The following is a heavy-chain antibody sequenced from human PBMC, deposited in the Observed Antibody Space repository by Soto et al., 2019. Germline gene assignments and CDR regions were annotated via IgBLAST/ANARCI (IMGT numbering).Heavy chain of an antibody. CDR2: INHSGST. D-gene: IGHD2-2*01. CDR1: GGSFSGYY. J-gene: IGHJ4*02. CDR3: ARGEGVPAAMAHGLDY. V-gene: IGHV4-34*01. Sequence: PSETLSLTCAVYGGSFSGYYWSWIRQPPGKGLEWIGEINHSGSTNYNPSLKSRVTISVDTSKNQFSLKLSSVTAADTAVYYCARGEGVPAAMAHGLDYWGQGTLVTAPQ.